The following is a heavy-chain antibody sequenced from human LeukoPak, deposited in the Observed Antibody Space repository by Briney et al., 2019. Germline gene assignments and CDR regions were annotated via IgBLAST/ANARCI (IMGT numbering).Heavy chain of an antibody. D-gene: IGHD5-18*01. Sequence: GGSLRLSCAASGFTFSSYGMHWVRQAPGKGLEWVAVISYDGSNKYYADSVKGRFTISRDNSKNTLYLQMNSLRAEDTAVYYCATNTAMDYYFDYWGQGTLVTVSS. CDR2: ISYDGSNK. J-gene: IGHJ4*02. V-gene: IGHV3-30*03. CDR1: GFTFSSYG. CDR3: ATNTAMDYYFDY.